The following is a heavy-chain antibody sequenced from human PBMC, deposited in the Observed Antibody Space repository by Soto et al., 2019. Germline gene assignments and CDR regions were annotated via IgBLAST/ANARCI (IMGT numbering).Heavy chain of an antibody. CDR2: VYRTGST. J-gene: IGHJ4*02. V-gene: IGHV4-30-4*01. CDR1: GDSISSGDYY. CDR3: ARARATIAAAAIFDC. Sequence: SETLSLTCTVSGDSISSGDYYWSWIRQPPGKGLEWIGEVYRTGSTNYNPSLESRLTISVDKSKNQFSLKLTSVTAADTAVYYCARARATIAAAAIFDCWGQGTLVTVSS. D-gene: IGHD6-13*01.